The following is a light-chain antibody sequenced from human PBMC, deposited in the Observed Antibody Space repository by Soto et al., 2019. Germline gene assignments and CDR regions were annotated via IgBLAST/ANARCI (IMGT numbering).Light chain of an antibody. CDR3: QQYGNSPPNT. CDR1: QSVSSSY. CDR2: GAS. J-gene: IGKJ2*01. Sequence: EIVLTQSPGTLSLSPGERATLSCRASQSVSSSYLAWYQQKPGQAPRLLIYGASSRATGIPDRFSGSGSGTDFTLTISRPEPEDFAVYFCQQYGNSPPNTFGQGTKVEIK. V-gene: IGKV3-20*01.